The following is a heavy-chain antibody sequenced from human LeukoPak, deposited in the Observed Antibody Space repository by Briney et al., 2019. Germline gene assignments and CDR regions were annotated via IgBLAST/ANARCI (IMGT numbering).Heavy chain of an antibody. Sequence: WGSLRLSCAASGFTFGDYCISWVRQAPGKELEWVSGINWNGGSTGYADSVKGRFTISGDNAKNSLYLKMNNMRPDDTALYYCTRETWAIKEFDYGGQGPLVTVSS. CDR2: INWNGGST. CDR1: GFTFGDYC. D-gene: IGHD7-27*01. V-gene: IGHV3-20*04. J-gene: IGHJ4*02. CDR3: TRETWAIKEFDY.